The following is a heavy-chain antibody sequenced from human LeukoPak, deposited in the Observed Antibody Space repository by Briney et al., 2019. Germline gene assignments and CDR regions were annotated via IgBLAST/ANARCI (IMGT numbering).Heavy chain of an antibody. Sequence: SETLSLTCTVSGYSISSGYYWGWIRQPPGKGLEWIGSIYHSGSTYYNPSLKSRVTISVDTSKNQFSLKLSSVTAADTAVYYCARHARYYYGSGSYYNGDLQAAIPNWGQGTLVTVSS. V-gene: IGHV4-38-2*02. J-gene: IGHJ4*02. CDR2: IYHSGST. D-gene: IGHD3-10*01. CDR3: ARHARYYYGSGSYYNGDLQAAIPN. CDR1: GYSISSGYY.